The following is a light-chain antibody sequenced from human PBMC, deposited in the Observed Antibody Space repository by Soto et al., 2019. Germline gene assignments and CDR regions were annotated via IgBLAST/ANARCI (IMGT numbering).Light chain of an antibody. CDR1: TGAVTSNHH. CDR2: DTS. CDR3: LLSYNAARV. J-gene: IGLJ2*01. Sequence: QAVVTQEPSLTVSPGGAVTLTCGSSTGAVTSNHHPYWFQQKAGQAPRALIYDTSNKDSWTPARLSGSLLGDKAALTLSGAQPEDEAQYYCLLSYNAARVFGGGTQLTVL. V-gene: IGLV7-46*01.